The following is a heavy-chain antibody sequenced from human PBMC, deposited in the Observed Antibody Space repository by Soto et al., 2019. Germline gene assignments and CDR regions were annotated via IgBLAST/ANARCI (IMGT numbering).Heavy chain of an antibody. CDR3: TRPTIFGVAPVPD. CDR1: GFTFSGSA. J-gene: IGHJ4*02. D-gene: IGHD3-3*01. Sequence: PGGSLRLSCAASGFTFSGSAMHWVRQASGKGLEWVGRIRSKANSYATAYAASVKGRFTISRDDSKNTAYLQMNSLKTEDTAVYYCTRPTIFGVAPVPDWGQGTLVTVSS. V-gene: IGHV3-73*01. CDR2: IRSKANSYAT.